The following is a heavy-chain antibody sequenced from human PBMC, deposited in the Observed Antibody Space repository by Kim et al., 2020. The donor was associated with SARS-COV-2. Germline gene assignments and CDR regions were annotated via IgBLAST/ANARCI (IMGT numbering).Heavy chain of an antibody. V-gene: IGHV1-8*01. CDR3: ARGVARGRLRMYNWFDP. D-gene: IGHD6-19*01. J-gene: IGHJ5*02. Sequence: FQGRVTMTRNTSISTAYMELSSLRSEDTAVYYCARGVARGRLRMYNWFDPWGQGTLVTVSS.